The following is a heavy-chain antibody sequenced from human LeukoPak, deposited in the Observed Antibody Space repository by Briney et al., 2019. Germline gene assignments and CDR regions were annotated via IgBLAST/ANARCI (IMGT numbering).Heavy chain of an antibody. CDR1: GFTVSSNY. CDR3: ARVLYYDFWVDYYMDV. J-gene: IGHJ6*03. V-gene: IGHV3-66*02. CDR2: IYSGGST. D-gene: IGHD3-3*01. Sequence: GGSLRLSCAASGFTVSSNYMSWVRQAPGKGLEWEAAIYSGGSTYYEDSVKGRFTISRDNSKNTLYLQMNSLRAEDTAVYYCARVLYYDFWVDYYMDVWGKGTTVTVSS.